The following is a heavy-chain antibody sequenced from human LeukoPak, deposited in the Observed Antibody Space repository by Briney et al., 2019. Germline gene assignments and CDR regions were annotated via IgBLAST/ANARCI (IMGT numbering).Heavy chain of an antibody. D-gene: IGHD1-14*01. CDR1: GFTFSNYA. CDR3: ARNEAGYHYHIGV. Sequence: GGSLSLSCAASGFTFSNYAMIWVHQAPGKGLECVSTLNGESTLTYYADSVKGRFTISRDNSKNTLYLQMSNVRPEDTAIYYCARNEAGYHYHIGVWGEGTTVTVSS. V-gene: IGHV3-23*01. J-gene: IGHJ6*03. CDR2: LNGESTLT.